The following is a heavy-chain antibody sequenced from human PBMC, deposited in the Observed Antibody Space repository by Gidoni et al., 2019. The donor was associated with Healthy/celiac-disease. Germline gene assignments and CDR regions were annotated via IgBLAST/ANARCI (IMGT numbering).Heavy chain of an antibody. CDR3: ARDVYDFWSGFY. J-gene: IGHJ4*02. D-gene: IGHD3-3*01. V-gene: IGHV3-7*01. CDR1: GFTFSSYW. Sequence: EVQLVESGGGLVQPVGSLRLSCAASGFTFSSYWMSWVRQAPGKGLECVANIKQDGSEKYYVDSVKGRFTISRDNAKNSLYLQMNSLRAEDTAVYYCARDVYDFWSGFYWGQGTLVTVSS. CDR2: IKQDGSEK.